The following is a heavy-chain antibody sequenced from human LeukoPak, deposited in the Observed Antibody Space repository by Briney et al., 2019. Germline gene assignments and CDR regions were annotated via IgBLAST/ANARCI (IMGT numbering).Heavy chain of an antibody. CDR2: ISYDGSNK. CDR3: ARDAQLAFDY. Sequence: GGSLRLSCAASGFTFSSYAMHWVRQAPGKGLEWVAVISYDGSNKYYADSVKGRFTISRDNSKNTLYLQMNGLRAEDTAVYYCARDAQLAFDYWGQGTLVTVSS. D-gene: IGHD6-13*01. V-gene: IGHV3-30*04. CDR1: GFTFSSYA. J-gene: IGHJ4*02.